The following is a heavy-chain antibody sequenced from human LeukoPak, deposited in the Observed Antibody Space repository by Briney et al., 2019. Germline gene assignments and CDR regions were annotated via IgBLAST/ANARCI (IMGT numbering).Heavy chain of an antibody. CDR2: IGSDGSGT. D-gene: IGHD1-26*01. Sequence: GGSLRLSCAASGFNFRDYGMHWVRQAPGKGLVWVSRIGSDGSGTKYADSVKGQFTVYRDNAKTTLYLEMNSLRVEDTAVYYCARLGRVTGWYSVYWGQGAMVTVAS. V-gene: IGHV3-74*03. CDR3: ARLGRVTGWYSVY. CDR1: GFNFRDYG. J-gene: IGHJ4*02.